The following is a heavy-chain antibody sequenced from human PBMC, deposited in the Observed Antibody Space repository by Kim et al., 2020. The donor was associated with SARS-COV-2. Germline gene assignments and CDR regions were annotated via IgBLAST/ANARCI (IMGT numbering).Heavy chain of an antibody. J-gene: IGHJ4*02. Sequence: YADSVNVRFTISRDNAKNSLYLQMSSLRDEDTAVYYCARDSRYGDYLYWGQGTLVTVSS. D-gene: IGHD4-17*01. V-gene: IGHV3-48*02. CDR3: ARDSRYGDYLY.